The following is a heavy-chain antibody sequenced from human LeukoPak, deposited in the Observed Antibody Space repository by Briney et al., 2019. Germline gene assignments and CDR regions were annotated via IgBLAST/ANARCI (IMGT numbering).Heavy chain of an antibody. Sequence: ASVKVSCKASGGTFSSYAISWVRQAPGQGLEWMGGIIPIFGTANYAQKFQGRVTMTRDTSTSTVYMELSSLRSEDTAVYYCARAPCSRLCYFDYWGQGTLVTVSS. V-gene: IGHV1-69*05. CDR2: IIPIFGTA. D-gene: IGHD3-10*02. CDR3: ARAPCSRLCYFDY. J-gene: IGHJ4*02. CDR1: GGTFSSYA.